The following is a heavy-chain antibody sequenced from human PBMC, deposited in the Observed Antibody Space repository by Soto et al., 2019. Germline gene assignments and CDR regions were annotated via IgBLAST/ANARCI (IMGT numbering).Heavy chain of an antibody. V-gene: IGHV1-18*01. D-gene: IGHD2-2*01. CDR3: AREASVLIPAAQPSRFDS. Sequence: ASVKVSCKGFGYSFMKYDINWVRQAPGQGLEWVGWISPYSGYTHSAQKFHGRLTLTTDTAASTAYMELRILRSADTALYYCAREASVLIPAAQPSRFDSWGQGTLVTV. J-gene: IGHJ4*02. CDR1: GYSFMKYD. CDR2: ISPYSGYT.